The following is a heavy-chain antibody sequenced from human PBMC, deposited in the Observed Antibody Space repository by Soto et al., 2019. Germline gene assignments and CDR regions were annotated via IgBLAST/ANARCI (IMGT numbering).Heavy chain of an antibody. D-gene: IGHD1-1*01. CDR2: ISWNSGSI. CDR3: AKEPTGTQKYYFDY. J-gene: IGHJ4*02. V-gene: IGHV3-9*01. Sequence: EVQLVESGGGLLQPGRSLRLSGAASGFTFDVYAMHWVRQAPGKGLGWVSGISWNSGSIGYADSVKGRFTISRDNAKNSLYLQMNSLRAEDTALYYCAKEPTGTQKYYFDYWGQGTLVTVSS. CDR1: GFTFDVYA.